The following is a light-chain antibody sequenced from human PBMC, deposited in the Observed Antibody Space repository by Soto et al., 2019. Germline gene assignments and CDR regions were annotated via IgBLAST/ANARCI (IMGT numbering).Light chain of an antibody. V-gene: IGKV3-11*01. Sequence: EVVLTQSPVTLSLSPGERATLSCRASQSVSSYLAWYQQKPGQAPRLLIHDASNRATGIPARFSGSGSGTDFTLTISSLEPDDFAVYYCQQRADWPITFGQGTRLEI. CDR1: QSVSSY. CDR2: DAS. CDR3: QQRADWPIT. J-gene: IGKJ5*01.